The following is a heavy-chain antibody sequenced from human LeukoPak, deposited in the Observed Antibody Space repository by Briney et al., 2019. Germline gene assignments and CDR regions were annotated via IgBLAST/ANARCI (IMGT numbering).Heavy chain of an antibody. CDR2: ITWNSGSI. Sequence: GRSLRLSCAASGFTFDDYAMHWVRQAPGKGLEWVSGITWNSGSIGYADSVKGRFTISRDNSKNTLYLQMNSLRAEDTAVYYCASSPAAARYYFDYWGQGTLVTVSS. V-gene: IGHV3-9*01. CDR1: GFTFDDYA. CDR3: ASSPAAARYYFDY. D-gene: IGHD2-2*01. J-gene: IGHJ4*02.